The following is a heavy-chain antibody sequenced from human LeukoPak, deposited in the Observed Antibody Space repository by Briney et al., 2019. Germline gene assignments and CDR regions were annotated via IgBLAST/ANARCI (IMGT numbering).Heavy chain of an antibody. Sequence: PSETLSLTCTVSGGSISSSSYYWGWIRQPPGKGLEWIGSIYYSGRTYYNPSLKSRVTVSVDASKNQFSLKLSSVTAADTAVYYCGRRRSGRNWFDPWGQGILVTVSS. CDR3: GRRRSGRNWFDP. CDR2: IYYSGRT. D-gene: IGHD3-3*01. CDR1: GGSISSSSYY. J-gene: IGHJ5*02. V-gene: IGHV4-39*01.